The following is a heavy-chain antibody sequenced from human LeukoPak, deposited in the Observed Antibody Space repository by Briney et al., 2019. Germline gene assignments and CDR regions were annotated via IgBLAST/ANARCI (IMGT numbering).Heavy chain of an antibody. CDR1: GFSFSNCS. CDR2: ISSSSTYI. CDR3: AGDYEGNLAFDI. V-gene: IGHV3-21*01. J-gene: IGHJ3*02. D-gene: IGHD4-23*01. Sequence: GGSLRLSCAASGFSFSNCSMNWVRQAPGKGLEWVSSISSSSTYIYYADSLEGRFAVSRDNVRNSLYLQMNSLRAEDTAVYYCAGDYEGNLAFDIWGQGTMVTVSS.